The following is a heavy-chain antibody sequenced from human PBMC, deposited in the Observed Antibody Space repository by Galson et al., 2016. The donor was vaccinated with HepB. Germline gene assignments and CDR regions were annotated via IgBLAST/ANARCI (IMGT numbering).Heavy chain of an antibody. CDR2: IGGRGDST. CDR3: AKDFRSLDTPRATKYNWFDP. D-gene: IGHD1-1*01. CDR1: GFTFSSYA. V-gene: IGHV3-23*01. J-gene: IGHJ5*02. Sequence: SLRLSCAASGFTFSSYAMSWVRQAPGKGLEWVSGIGGRGDSTFSADSVKGRFTISRDNSKNTRFLQMNSLRAEDTAVYYCAKDFRSLDTPRATKYNWFDPWGQGTLVTVSS.